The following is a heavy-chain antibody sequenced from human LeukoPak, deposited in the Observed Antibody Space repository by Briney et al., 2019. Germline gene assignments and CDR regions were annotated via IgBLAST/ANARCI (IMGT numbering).Heavy chain of an antibody. Sequence: PGGSLRLSCAASGFTFSAYGVTWVRQAPGKGLEWVSSMGVSGDNVHYADSVKGRFAISRDNSKNTLYLQMNSLRAEDAAVYYCAKDPNGDYVGAFDTWGQGTMVSVSS. V-gene: IGHV3-23*01. CDR3: AKDPNGDYVGAFDT. D-gene: IGHD4-17*01. J-gene: IGHJ3*02. CDR2: MGVSGDNV. CDR1: GFTFSAYG.